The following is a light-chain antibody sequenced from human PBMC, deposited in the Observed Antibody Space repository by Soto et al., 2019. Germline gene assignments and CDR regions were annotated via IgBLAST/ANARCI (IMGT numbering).Light chain of an antibody. CDR3: QQRSNFFT. CDR1: QSVSSY. Sequence: EIVLTQSPATLSLSPGERATLSCRASQSVSSYLAWYQQKPGQAPRLLIYDASNRATGIPARFSGSGSGTDFTLTISILEAEDFAVYYCQQRSNFFTFGGGTKVEIK. V-gene: IGKV3-11*01. J-gene: IGKJ4*01. CDR2: DAS.